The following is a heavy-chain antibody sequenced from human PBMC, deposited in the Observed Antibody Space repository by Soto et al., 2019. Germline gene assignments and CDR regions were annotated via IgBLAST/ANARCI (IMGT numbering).Heavy chain of an antibody. CDR1: GGSFIGYY. V-gene: IGHV4-34*02. D-gene: IGHD3-9*01. CDR2: INDAGST. J-gene: IGHJ3*02. Sequence: QVQLQQRGDGLLRPSETLSLTCAVSGGSFIGYYWAWIRHTPGKGLEWIGEINDAGSTNYIPSLVRRVTITMDTSNSQFSLRMTSLTAADSAVYYCARGPGLWAHVFDIWGQGTLFTVTS. CDR3: ARGPGLWAHVFDI.